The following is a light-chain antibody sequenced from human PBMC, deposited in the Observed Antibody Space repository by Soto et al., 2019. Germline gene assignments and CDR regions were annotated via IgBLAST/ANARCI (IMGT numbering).Light chain of an antibody. CDR1: LTVSSNF. Sequence: EIVLTQSPGTLSLSLGERATLSCRASLTVSSNFLAWYQQKPGQAPRLLIDGASSRATGIPDRFSGSGSGTDFTLTISRLEPEDFAVYYCQQYGNSPFTFGPGTKVDIK. V-gene: IGKV3-20*01. J-gene: IGKJ3*01. CDR2: GAS. CDR3: QQYGNSPFT.